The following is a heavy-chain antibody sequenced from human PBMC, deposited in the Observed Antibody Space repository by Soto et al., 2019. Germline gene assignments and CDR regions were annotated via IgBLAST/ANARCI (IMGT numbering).Heavy chain of an antibody. V-gene: IGHV3-23*01. CDR3: AKAIPVAMAPFDC. CDR2: ISGSSYST. CDR1: GFTFSSYA. Sequence: EVQLLESGGGLVQPGGALRLSCAASGFTFSSYAMSWVRQAPGKGLAWVSTISGSSYSTYYADSVKGRFTISRDNSKNTLYPQMNSLRAEDTAVYYCAKAIPVAMAPFDCWGQGTLVTVSS. J-gene: IGHJ4*02. D-gene: IGHD5-18*01.